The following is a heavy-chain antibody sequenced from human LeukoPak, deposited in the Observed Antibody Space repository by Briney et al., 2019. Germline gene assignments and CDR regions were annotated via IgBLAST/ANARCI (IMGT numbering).Heavy chain of an antibody. V-gene: IGHV4-61*01. D-gene: IGHD2-8*01. CDR2: IYYTGST. CDR3: ARAGGREKYCTNGVCFPAGTRLDY. J-gene: IGHJ4*02. CDR1: GGSVSSGSYY. Sequence: KSSETLSLTCTVSGGSVSSGSYYWSWIRQPPGTGLEWIGYIYYTGSTNYNPSLKSRVTMSVDTSKNQFSLNLSSVTAEDTAVYYCARAGGREKYCTNGVCFPAGTRLDYWGQGTLVTVSS.